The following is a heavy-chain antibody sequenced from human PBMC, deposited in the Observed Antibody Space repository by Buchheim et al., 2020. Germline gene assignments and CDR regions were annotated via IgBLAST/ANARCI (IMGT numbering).Heavy chain of an antibody. V-gene: IGHV4-34*01. D-gene: IGHD4-17*01. CDR3: AKGGDYMRNY. J-gene: IGHJ4*02. CDR1: GGSLSGDY. Sequence: QEQLRQWGAGLLKPSETLSLTCAVFGGSLSGDYWSWIRQPPGKGLEWIGEINHSGGTNYTPSLKSRVTISVDTSKHQFPLKLTSVTAADTAVYYCAKGGDYMRNYWGQGTL. CDR2: INHSGGT.